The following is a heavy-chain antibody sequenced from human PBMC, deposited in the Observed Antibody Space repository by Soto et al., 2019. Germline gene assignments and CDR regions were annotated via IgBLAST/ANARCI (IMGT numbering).Heavy chain of an antibody. V-gene: IGHV3-53*04. CDR1: GFTVSSNY. CDR2: IFTGGST. J-gene: IGHJ3*02. D-gene: IGHD6-19*01. Sequence: EVQLVESGGGLVQPGGSLRLSCAASGFTVSSNYMSWVRQAPGKGLEWVSVIFTGGSTYYADSVKGRVTISRHSSKNTVYLQMNSLSAEDTAVYYCARDRYSSGWLDAFDIWGQGTMVTVSS. CDR3: ARDRYSSGWLDAFDI.